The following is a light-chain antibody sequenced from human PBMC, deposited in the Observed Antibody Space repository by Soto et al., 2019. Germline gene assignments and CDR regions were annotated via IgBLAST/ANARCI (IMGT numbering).Light chain of an antibody. J-gene: IGKJ1*01. CDR3: QQTYRPPPT. Sequence: DIQMTQAPSSLSAFVGDSVTITCRASQSVISYVNWYQQKPGHAPKLLVYGAISLQGGVPSRFSGSGTGTDFTLTISGLQPEDSATYYSQQTYRPPPTFGQGTKV. CDR2: GAI. V-gene: IGKV1-39*01. CDR1: QSVISY.